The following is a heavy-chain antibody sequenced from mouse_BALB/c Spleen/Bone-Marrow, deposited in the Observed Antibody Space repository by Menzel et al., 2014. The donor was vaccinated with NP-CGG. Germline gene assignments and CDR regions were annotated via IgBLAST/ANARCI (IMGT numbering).Heavy chain of an antibody. CDR1: GFTFNTNA. CDR2: IRSKSNNYAT. CDR3: VGYYYDY. Sequence: EVHLVESGGGLVQPKGSLKLSCAASGFTFNTNAMNWVRQAPGKGLEWVARIRSKSNNYATYYADSVKDRFTISRDDSQSMLYLQMNNLKTEDTAMYYCVGYYYDYWGQGTSVTVSS. D-gene: IGHD1-1*01. J-gene: IGHJ4*01. V-gene: IGHV10S3*01.